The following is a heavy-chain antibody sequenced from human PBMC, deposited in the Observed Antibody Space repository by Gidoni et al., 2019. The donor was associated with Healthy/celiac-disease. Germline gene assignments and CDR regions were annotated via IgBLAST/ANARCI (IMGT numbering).Heavy chain of an antibody. CDR1: GGSFSGYY. CDR2: IHHIGGT. J-gene: IGHJ4*02. V-gene: IGHV4-34*01. CDR3: SRIRGYSYGHFDY. D-gene: IGHD5-18*01. Sequence: QVQLQQRGAGLLKPPATLSPTCAVYGGSFSGYYWSWIRQPPGKGLEWTGEIHHIGGTNYNPSLKRRVTLSVDTSKNQFSLKLSSVTAADTAVYYCSRIRGYSYGHFDYWGQRTLVTVSS.